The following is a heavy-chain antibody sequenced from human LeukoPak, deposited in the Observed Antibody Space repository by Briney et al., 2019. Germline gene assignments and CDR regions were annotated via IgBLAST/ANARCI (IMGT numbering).Heavy chain of an antibody. J-gene: IGHJ5*01. CDR3: AKDRGGMTTVYWFDY. Sequence: GGSLRLSCAASGFTFSSYGMHWVRRAPGKGLEWVAVISYDGSNKYYADSVKGRFTISRDNSKNTLYLQMNSLRAEDTAVYYCAKDRGGMTTVYWFDYWGQGTLVTVSS. CDR2: ISYDGSNK. CDR1: GFTFSSYG. V-gene: IGHV3-30*18. D-gene: IGHD4-17*01.